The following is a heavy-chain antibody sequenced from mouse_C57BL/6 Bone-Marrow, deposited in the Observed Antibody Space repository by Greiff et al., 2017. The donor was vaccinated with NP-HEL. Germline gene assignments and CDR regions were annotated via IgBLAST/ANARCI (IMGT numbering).Heavy chain of an antibody. CDR1: GYAFSSSW. CDR2: IYPGDGDT. J-gene: IGHJ1*03. Sequence: VKLQESGPELVKPGASVKISCKASGYAFSSSWMNWVKQRPGKGLEWIGRIYPGDGDTNYNGKFKGKATLTADKSSSTAYMQLSSLTSEDSAVYFCASPSYYYGSGDWYFDVWGTGTTVTVSS. CDR3: ASPSYYYGSGDWYFDV. D-gene: IGHD1-1*01. V-gene: IGHV1-82*01.